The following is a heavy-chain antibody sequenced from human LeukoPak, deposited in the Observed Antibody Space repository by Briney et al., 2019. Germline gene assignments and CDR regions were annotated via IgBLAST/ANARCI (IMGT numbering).Heavy chain of an antibody. Sequence: ASVKVSCKASGYTFTSYGISWVRQAPGQGLEWMGWISAYNGNTNYAQKLQGRVTMTTDTSTSTAYMELRSLRSDDTAVYYCARDRIHGPYVVYAIGYYYYYMDVWGKGTTVTVSS. CDR3: ARDRIHGPYVVYAIGYYYYYMDV. CDR1: GYTFTSYG. J-gene: IGHJ6*03. V-gene: IGHV1-18*01. CDR2: ISAYNGNT. D-gene: IGHD2-8*01.